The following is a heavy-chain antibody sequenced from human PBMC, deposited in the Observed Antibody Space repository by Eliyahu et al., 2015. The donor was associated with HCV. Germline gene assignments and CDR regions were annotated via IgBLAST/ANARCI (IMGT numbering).Heavy chain of an antibody. CDR2: MYHSGSP. J-gene: IGHJ6*02. Sequence: QVQLQESGPGLVKPSETLSLTCTVSGVSTSIYYWSWIRQPPGKGLEWIGYMYHSGSPKYNPSLTSRVTMSVDTSKNQLSLKVSSVTAADTAVYYCARDTLYYGMDVWGQGTTVTVSS. CDR3: ARDTLYYGMDV. CDR1: GVSTSIYY. V-gene: IGHV4-59*01.